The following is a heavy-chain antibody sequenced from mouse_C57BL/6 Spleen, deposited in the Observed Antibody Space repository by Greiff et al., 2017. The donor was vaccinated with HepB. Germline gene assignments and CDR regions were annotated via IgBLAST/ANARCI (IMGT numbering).Heavy chain of an antibody. J-gene: IGHJ3*01. CDR2: ISSGGDYI. CDR3: TRGSSRAWFAY. CDR1: GFTFSSYA. V-gene: IGHV5-9-1*02. Sequence: EVKLVESGEGLVKPGGSLKLSCAASGFTFSSYAMSWVRQTPEKRLEWVAYISSGGDYIYYADTVKGRFTSSSDNARNTLYLQMSSLKYEDTAMYYCTRGSSRAWFAYWGQGTLVTVSA. D-gene: IGHD1-1*01.